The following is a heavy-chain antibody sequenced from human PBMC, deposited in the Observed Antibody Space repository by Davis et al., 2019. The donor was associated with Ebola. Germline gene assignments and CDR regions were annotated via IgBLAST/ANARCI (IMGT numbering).Heavy chain of an antibody. CDR2: IYSGGST. CDR1: GFVFSSYV. CDR3: ATWDYYYYGMDV. D-gene: IGHD1-26*01. J-gene: IGHJ6*04. V-gene: IGHV3-53*01. Sequence: GESLKISCAASGFVFSSYVMSWVRRAPGKGLEWVSVIYSGGSTYYADSVKGRFTISRDNAKNSLYLQMNSLRDEDTAVYYCATWDYYYYGMDVWGKGTTVTVSS.